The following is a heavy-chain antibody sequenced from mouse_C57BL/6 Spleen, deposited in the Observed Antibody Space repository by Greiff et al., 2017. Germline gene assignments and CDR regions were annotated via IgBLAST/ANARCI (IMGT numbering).Heavy chain of an antibody. CDR2: IHPSSGST. D-gene: IGHD1-1*01. CDR1: GYTFTSYW. V-gene: IGHV1-64*01. J-gene: IGHJ4*01. Sequence: QVQLQQSGAELVKPGASVKLSCKASGYTFTSYWMHWVKQRPGQGLEWIGMIHPSSGSTNYNEKFKGKATMTVDKSSSTAYMQLSSLTSEDSAVYYCARVGDTGRYSMDYWGQGTSVTVSS. CDR3: ARVGDTGRYSMDY.